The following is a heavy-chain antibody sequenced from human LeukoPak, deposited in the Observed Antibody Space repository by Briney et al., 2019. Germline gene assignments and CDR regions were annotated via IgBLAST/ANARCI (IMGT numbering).Heavy chain of an antibody. D-gene: IGHD3-3*01. V-gene: IGHV3-23*01. J-gene: IGHJ3*02. CDR1: GFTFSSYA. Sequence: EAGGSLRLSCAASGFTFSSYAMSWVRQAPGKGLEWVSAISGSGGSTYYADSVKGRFTISRDNSKNTLYLQMNSLRAEDTAVYYCAKDGTPSSVPRITIFGVVDIWGQGTMVTVSS. CDR2: ISGSGGST. CDR3: AKDGTPSSVPRITIFGVVDI.